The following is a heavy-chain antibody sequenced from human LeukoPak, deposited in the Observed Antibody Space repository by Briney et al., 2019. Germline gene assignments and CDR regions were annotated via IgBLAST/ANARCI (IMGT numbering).Heavy chain of an antibody. Sequence: GGSLRLSCAASGFTFSNYGMHWVRQAPGKGLEWVSHITTSGSTIYYADSVKGRFTISRDNAKNSLSLQMNSLRAEDTAVYYCARAEGASLYWGQGTLVTVSS. V-gene: IGHV3-48*04. CDR2: ITTSGSTI. CDR3: ARAEGASLY. J-gene: IGHJ4*02. D-gene: IGHD1-26*01. CDR1: GFTFSNYG.